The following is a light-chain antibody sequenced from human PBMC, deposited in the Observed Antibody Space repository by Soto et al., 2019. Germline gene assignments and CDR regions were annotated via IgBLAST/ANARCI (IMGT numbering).Light chain of an antibody. CDR2: GAS. V-gene: IGKV3-20*01. CDR3: QQYGSSPSIT. CDR1: QSVSSSY. Sequence: NVLPPSPGTLSLSPVESATLSFLASQSVSSSYLAWYQQKPGQAPRLLIYGASSRATGIPDRFSGSGSGTDFTLTISRLEPEDLAVYDCQQYGSSPSITCGQGTRLETK. J-gene: IGKJ5*01.